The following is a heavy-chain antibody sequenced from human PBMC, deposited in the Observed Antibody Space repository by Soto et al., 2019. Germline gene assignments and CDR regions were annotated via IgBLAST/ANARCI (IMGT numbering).Heavy chain of an antibody. D-gene: IGHD7-27*01. CDR1: GGTFSSYT. Sequence: QVQLVQSGAEVKKPGSSVKVSCKASGGTFSSYTVSWMRQASGQGLEWMGRIIPMLGITNNAQKFQGRVTITADKSTSTAYMELSSLRSEDTAVYYCASDLLGNLDSWGQGTLVTVSS. J-gene: IGHJ4*02. V-gene: IGHV1-69*02. CDR3: ASDLLGNLDS. CDR2: IIPMLGIT.